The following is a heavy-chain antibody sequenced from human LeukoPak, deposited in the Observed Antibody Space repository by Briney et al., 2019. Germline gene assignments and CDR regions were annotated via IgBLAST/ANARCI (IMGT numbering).Heavy chain of an antibody. CDR2: IYYSGST. CDR3: ARGGRYYYGSGSYGNWFDH. D-gene: IGHD3-10*01. Sequence: SETLSLTCTVSGGSISSYYWSWIRQPPGKGLGWIGYIYYSGSTNYNPSLKSRVTISVDTSKNQFSLKLSSVTAADTAVYYCARGGRYYYGSGSYGNWFDHWGQGTLVTVSS. J-gene: IGHJ5*02. V-gene: IGHV4-59*01. CDR1: GGSISSYY.